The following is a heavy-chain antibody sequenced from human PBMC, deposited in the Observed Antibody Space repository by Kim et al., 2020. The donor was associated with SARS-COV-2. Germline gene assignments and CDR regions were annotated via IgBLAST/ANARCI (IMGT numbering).Heavy chain of an antibody. J-gene: IGHJ4*02. CDR2: ISPNSGGT. D-gene: IGHD6-13*01. CDR3: ASVGGAAAGTGLNY. Sequence: ASVKVSCKASGYTFTDYYMHWVRQAPGQGLEWMGRISPNSGGTSYAQKFPGRVTLTRDTSINTAYMELSRLTSDDTAVYYCASVGGAAAGTGLNYWGQGT. CDR1: GYTFTDYY. V-gene: IGHV1-2*06.